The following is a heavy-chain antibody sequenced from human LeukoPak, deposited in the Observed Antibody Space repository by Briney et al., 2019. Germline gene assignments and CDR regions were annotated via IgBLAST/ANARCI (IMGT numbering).Heavy chain of an antibody. J-gene: IGHJ5*01. Sequence: SETLSLTCTVSGYSIGSGYYRAWIRQPPGKGLEWIGCVYHSGTYYKSSLTSRVTISMDTSKNQFSLKLTSVTAADSAFYYCAKSSGGGGHDSWGQGTLVTVSS. CDR3: AKSSGGGGHDS. V-gene: IGHV4-38-2*02. CDR2: VYHSGT. CDR1: GYSIGSGYY. D-gene: IGHD6-25*01.